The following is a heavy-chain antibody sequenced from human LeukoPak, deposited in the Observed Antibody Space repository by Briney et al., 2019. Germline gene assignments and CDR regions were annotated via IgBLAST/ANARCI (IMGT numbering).Heavy chain of an antibody. D-gene: IGHD3-10*01. CDR2: INYSGTT. CDR1: GYSISSDYY. V-gene: IGHV4-38-2*02. Sequence: PSETLSLTCTVSGYSISSDYYWGWIRQSPGKGLEWIGSINYSGTTYYNPSLKSRVTISLDTSRNQFSLNLGSVTAAETAIYYCARVYYHGSGSNYFDYWGQGMLVTVSS. J-gene: IGHJ4*02. CDR3: ARVYYHGSGSNYFDY.